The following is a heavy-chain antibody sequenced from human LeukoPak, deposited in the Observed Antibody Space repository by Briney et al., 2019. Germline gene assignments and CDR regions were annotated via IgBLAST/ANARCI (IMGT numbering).Heavy chain of an antibody. J-gene: IGHJ5*02. CDR3: ARAGDTVTTYPGRFDP. D-gene: IGHD4-17*01. CDR2: IYYSGST. V-gene: IGHV4-30-4*01. CDR1: GGSISSGDYY. Sequence: PSQTLSLTCTVSGGSISSGDYYWSWIRQPPGKGLEWIGYIYYSGSTYYNPSLKSRVTISVDTSKNQFSLKLSSVTAADTAVYYCARAGDTVTTYPGRFDPWGQGTLVTVSS.